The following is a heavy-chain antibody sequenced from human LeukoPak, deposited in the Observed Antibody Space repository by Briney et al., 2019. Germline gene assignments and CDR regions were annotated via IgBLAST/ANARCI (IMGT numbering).Heavy chain of an antibody. CDR1: GFTFSSYW. D-gene: IGHD2-2*01. Sequence: GGSLRLSCAASGFTFSSYWMHWVRQAPGKGLVWVSRINSGGSSTSYADSVKGRFTISRDNAKNTLYLQMNSLRAEDTAVYYCAKNYLTPLYCSSTSCHDAFDIWGQGTMVTVSS. J-gene: IGHJ3*02. CDR2: INSGGSST. V-gene: IGHV3-74*01. CDR3: AKNYLTPLYCSSTSCHDAFDI.